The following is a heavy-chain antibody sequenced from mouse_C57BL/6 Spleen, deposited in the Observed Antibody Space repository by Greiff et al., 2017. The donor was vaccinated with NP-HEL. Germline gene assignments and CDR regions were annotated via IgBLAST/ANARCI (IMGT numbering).Heavy chain of an antibody. CDR2: IHPNSGST. Sequence: QVQLKQPGAELVKPGASVKLSCKASGYTFTSYWMHWVKQRPGQGLEWIGMIHPNSGSTNYNEKFKSKATLTVDKSSSTAYMQLSSLTSEDSAVYYCARKGYGNFFYAMDYWGQGTSVTVSS. V-gene: IGHV1-64*01. CDR3: ARKGYGNFFYAMDY. CDR1: GYTFTSYW. D-gene: IGHD2-1*01. J-gene: IGHJ4*01.